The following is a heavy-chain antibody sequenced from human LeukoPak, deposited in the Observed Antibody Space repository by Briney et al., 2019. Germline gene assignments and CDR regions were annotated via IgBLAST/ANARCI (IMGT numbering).Heavy chain of an antibody. Sequence: ASVKVSCKTSGYSFRLYAITWVRQAPGQGLEWIGWISTYNGDTMYAQKLQGRVTVTTDASTNTVYMELRSLRSDDTAAYYCARDPSNSSGYYQHFDYWGQGNLVTVSS. CDR2: ISTYNGDT. V-gene: IGHV1-18*01. CDR1: GYSFRLYA. CDR3: ARDPSNSSGYYQHFDY. J-gene: IGHJ4*02. D-gene: IGHD3-22*01.